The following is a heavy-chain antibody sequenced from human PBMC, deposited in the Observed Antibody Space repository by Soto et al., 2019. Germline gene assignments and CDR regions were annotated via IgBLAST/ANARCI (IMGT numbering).Heavy chain of an antibody. CDR1: GYTFTSYG. CDR2: ISAYNGNT. CDR3: ARDLIAAAGSGAQFIYYYGMDV. V-gene: IGHV1-18*01. Sequence: ASVKVSCKASGYTFTSYGISWVRQAPGQGLEWMGWISAYNGNTNYAQKLQGRVTMTTDTSTSTAYMELRSLRSDDTAVYYCARDLIAAAGSGAQFIYYYGMDVWGQGTTVTVSS. J-gene: IGHJ6*02. D-gene: IGHD6-13*01.